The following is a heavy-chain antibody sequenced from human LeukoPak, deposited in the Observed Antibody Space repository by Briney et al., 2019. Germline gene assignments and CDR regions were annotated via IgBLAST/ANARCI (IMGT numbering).Heavy chain of an antibody. Sequence: SETLSLTCTVSGGSISSSGYYWSWIRQPPGKGLEWIGEINHSGSTNYNPSLKSRVTISVDTSKNQFSLKLSSVTAADTAVYYCARLVGATNYWGQGTLVTVSS. V-gene: IGHV4-39*07. CDR1: GGSISSSGYY. CDR3: ARLVGATNY. CDR2: INHSGST. D-gene: IGHD1-26*01. J-gene: IGHJ4*02.